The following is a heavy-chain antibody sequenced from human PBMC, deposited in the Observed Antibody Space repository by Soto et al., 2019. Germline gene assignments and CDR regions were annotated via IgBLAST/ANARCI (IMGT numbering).Heavy chain of an antibody. D-gene: IGHD6-19*01. CDR2: IYYSGST. CDR1: GGSISSYY. J-gene: IGHJ4*02. CDR3: ARSRYTSGWWTPPFDY. Sequence: SATLSLTCAVPGGSISSYYWSWIRQPPGKGLEWIGYIYYSGSTNYNPSLKSRVTISVDTSKNQFSLKLTSVTAADTAVYYCARSRYTSGWWTPPFDYWGQGTLVTVS. V-gene: IGHV4-59*01.